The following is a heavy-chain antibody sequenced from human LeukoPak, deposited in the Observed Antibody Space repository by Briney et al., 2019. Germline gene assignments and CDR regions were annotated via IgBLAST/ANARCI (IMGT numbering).Heavy chain of an antibody. J-gene: IGHJ4*02. V-gene: IGHV4-34*01. D-gene: IGHD5-18*01. Sequence: PSETLSLTCAVYGGSFSGYYWSWIRHPPGKGLEWIGEINHSGSTNYNPSLKSRVTISVDTSKNQFSLKLSSVTAADTAVYYCARDRYIYGLKEYYFDYWGQGSLVTVSS. CDR1: GGSFSGYY. CDR2: INHSGST. CDR3: ARDRYIYGLKEYYFDY.